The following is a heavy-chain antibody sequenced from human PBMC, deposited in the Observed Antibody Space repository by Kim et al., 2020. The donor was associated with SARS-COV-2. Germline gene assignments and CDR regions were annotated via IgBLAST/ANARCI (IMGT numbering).Heavy chain of an antibody. J-gene: IGHJ4*02. CDR1: GGSISSSSHY. CDR3: ARHSPRGSASSASFDY. V-gene: IGHV4-39*01. D-gene: IGHD2-15*01. Sequence: SETLSLTCSVSGGSISSSSHYWGWLRQPPGKGLVWIASIYYSGATFYYPSLKSRGTISVDTSKNQFSLQLSSVTAADTAIYFCARHSPRGSASSASFDYWGQGILGTVTS. CDR2: IYYSGAT.